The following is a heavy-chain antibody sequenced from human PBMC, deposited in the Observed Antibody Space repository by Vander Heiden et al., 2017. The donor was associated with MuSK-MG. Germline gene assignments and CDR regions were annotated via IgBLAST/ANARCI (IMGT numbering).Heavy chain of an antibody. CDR3: ARRMYGDFVIDY. Sequence: EVHLVESGGGLVQPGGSLRLSCAASGFTFSDHNMDWVRQAPGKGLEWVGRCRNKANSYTTQYAAAVKGRFTFSRDDSRNPLYLKMKRMETEDTAVYYCARRMYGDFVIDYWGQGTLVTVSS. V-gene: IGHV3-72*01. D-gene: IGHD2-21*01. J-gene: IGHJ4*02. CDR1: GFTFSDHN. CDR2: CRNKANSYTT.